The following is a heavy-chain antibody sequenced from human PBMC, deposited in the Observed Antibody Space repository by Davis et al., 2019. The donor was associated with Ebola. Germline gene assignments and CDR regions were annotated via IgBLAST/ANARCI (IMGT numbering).Heavy chain of an antibody. D-gene: IGHD3-10*01. J-gene: IGHJ5*02. CDR2: IYSSGAT. V-gene: IGHV4-39*01. Sequence: MPSETLSLTCTVSGGSIRSSSSYWGWIRQPPGKGLEWIGSIYSSGATYTNPSLESRVTVSVDTSKNQFSLKLTTVTAADTAMYYCARPRYYYGSGNFYENWFDPWGQGTLVTVSS. CDR3: ARPRYYYGSGNFYENWFDP. CDR1: GGSIRSSSSY.